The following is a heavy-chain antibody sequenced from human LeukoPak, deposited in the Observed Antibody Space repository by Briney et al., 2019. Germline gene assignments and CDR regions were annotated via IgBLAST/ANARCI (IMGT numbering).Heavy chain of an antibody. V-gene: IGHV3-64*01. J-gene: IGHJ3*02. CDR1: GFTFSSYS. CDR2: ISSNGGNT. Sequence: PGGSLRLSCAASGFTFSSYSMHWVRQAPGKGLEFVSAISSNGGNTYYANSVKGRFTISRDISKNTLYLQMDSLRPEDTAVYYCAREGHTSGYCGAYDIWGQGTMVTVSS. CDR3: AREGHTSGYCGAYDI. D-gene: IGHD3-22*01.